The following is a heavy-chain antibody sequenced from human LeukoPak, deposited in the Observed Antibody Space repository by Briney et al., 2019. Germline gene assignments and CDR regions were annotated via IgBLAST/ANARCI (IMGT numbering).Heavy chain of an antibody. V-gene: IGHV4-34*01. Sequence: PSETLSLTCAVYGGSFSGYYWSWIRQPPGKGLEWIGEINHSGSTNYNPSLKSRVIISVDTSKNQFSLKLSSVTAADTAVYYCARVEAGFRVASFDYWGQGTLVTVSS. CDR2: INHSGST. D-gene: IGHD5-12*01. J-gene: IGHJ4*02. CDR1: GGSFSGYY. CDR3: ARVEAGFRVASFDY.